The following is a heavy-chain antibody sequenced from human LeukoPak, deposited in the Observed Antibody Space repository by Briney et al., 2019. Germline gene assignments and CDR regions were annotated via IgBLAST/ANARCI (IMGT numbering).Heavy chain of an antibody. CDR3: ARGIGIAAAGTGYYYYMDV. CDR2: IIPIFGTA. D-gene: IGHD6-13*01. J-gene: IGHJ6*03. Sequence: SVKVSCKASGGTFSSYAISWVRQAPGQGLEWMGGIIPIFGTANYAQKFQGRVTITADKSTSTAYMELSSLRPEDTAVYYCARGIGIAAAGTGYYYYMDVWGKGTTVTVSS. CDR1: GGTFSSYA. V-gene: IGHV1-69*06.